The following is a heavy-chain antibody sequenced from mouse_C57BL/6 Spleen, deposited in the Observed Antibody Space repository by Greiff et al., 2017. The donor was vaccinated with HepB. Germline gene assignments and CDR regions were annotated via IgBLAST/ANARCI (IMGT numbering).Heavy chain of an antibody. Sequence: EVQRVESGGGLVQPGGSLKLSCAASGFTFSDYYMYWVRQTPEKRLEWVAYISNGGGSTYYPDTVKGRFTISRDNAKNTLYLQMSRLKSEDTAMYYCARHDDYSWFAYWGQGTLVTVSA. CDR1: GFTFSDYY. CDR3: ARHDDYSWFAY. V-gene: IGHV5-12*01. D-gene: IGHD2-3*01. J-gene: IGHJ3*01. CDR2: ISNGGGST.